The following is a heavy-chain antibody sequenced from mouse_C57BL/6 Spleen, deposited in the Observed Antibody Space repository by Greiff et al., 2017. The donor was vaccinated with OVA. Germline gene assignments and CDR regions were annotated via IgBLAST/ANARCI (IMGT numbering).Heavy chain of an antibody. CDR2: IDPSDSYT. J-gene: IGHJ1*03. CDR3: AREEIYDGLLRHFEV. V-gene: IGHV1-69*01. CDR1: GYTFTSYW. Sequence: QVQLQQSGAELVMPGASVKLSCKASGYTFTSYWMHWVKQRPGQGLEWIGEIDPSDSYTNYNQKFKGKSTLTVDKSSSTAYMQLSSLTSKDSAVYYDAREEIYDGLLRHFEVWGTGTTVTVSA. D-gene: IGHD2-3*01.